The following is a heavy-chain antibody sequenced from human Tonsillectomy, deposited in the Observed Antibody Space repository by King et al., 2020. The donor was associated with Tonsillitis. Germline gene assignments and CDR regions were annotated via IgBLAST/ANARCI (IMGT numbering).Heavy chain of an antibody. D-gene: IGHD3-22*01. V-gene: IGHV3-30*18. Sequence: VQLVESGGGVDQPGRSLRLSCAASGFSFSNYGMHWVRQAPGKGLEWVAVTSYDGSNKYYADSVKGRFTISRDNSKNTLYLQMNSLRAEDTALYYCAKSYYDTSGYGGTFDIWGQGTMVTVSS. CDR3: AKSYYDTSGYGGTFDI. J-gene: IGHJ3*02. CDR1: GFSFSNYG. CDR2: TSYDGSNK.